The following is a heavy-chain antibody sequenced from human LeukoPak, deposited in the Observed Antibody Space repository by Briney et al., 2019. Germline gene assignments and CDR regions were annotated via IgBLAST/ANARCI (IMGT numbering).Heavy chain of an antibody. CDR1: GFTFSSYA. CDR3: AREHIATSGNNWFDP. D-gene: IGHD6-13*01. Sequence: PGGSLRLSCAASGFTFSSYAMHWVRQAPGKGLEWEAVISYDGNNKYYGDSVKGRFTISRDNSKNTLYLQMNILRAEDTAMYSCAREHIATSGNNWFDPWGQGTLVTVSS. CDR2: ISYDGNNK. V-gene: IGHV3-30*04. J-gene: IGHJ5*02.